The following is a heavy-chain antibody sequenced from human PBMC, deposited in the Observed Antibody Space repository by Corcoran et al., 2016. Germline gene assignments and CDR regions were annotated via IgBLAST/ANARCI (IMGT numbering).Heavy chain of an antibody. J-gene: IGHJ4*02. Sequence: EVQLVESGGGLVQPGGSLRLSCAASGFTFSSYWMSWVRQAPGKGLEWVANIKQDGSEKYYVDSVKGRFTISRDNAKNSLYLQMNSLRAEDTAVEYCARDRLPWYCSGGSCYSDYWGQGTLVTVSS. CDR3: ARDRLPWYCSGGSCYSDY. CDR2: IKQDGSEK. D-gene: IGHD2-15*01. V-gene: IGHV3-7*03. CDR1: GFTFSSYW.